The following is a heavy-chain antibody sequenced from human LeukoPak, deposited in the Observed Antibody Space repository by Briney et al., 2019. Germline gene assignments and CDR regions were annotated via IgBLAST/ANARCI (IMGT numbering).Heavy chain of an antibody. V-gene: IGHV4-4*07. J-gene: IGHJ4*02. CDR1: GGSFSSYY. Sequence: PSETLSLTCAVYGGSFSSYYWSWIRQPAGKGLEWIGRIYTSGSTNYNPSLKSRVTMSADTSKNQFSLKLSSVTAADTAVYYCARDRLYYDSSGYDYWGQGTLVTVSS. CDR2: IYTSGST. CDR3: ARDRLYYDSSGYDY. D-gene: IGHD3-22*01.